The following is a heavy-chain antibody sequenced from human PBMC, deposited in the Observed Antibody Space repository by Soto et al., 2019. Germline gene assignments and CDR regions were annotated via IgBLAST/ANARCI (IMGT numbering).Heavy chain of an antibody. D-gene: IGHD3-22*01. CDR1: GYTFTSYA. CDR3: ARILSYYYDSSGYYLAEDAFDI. Sequence: QVQLVQSGAEVWKPGASVKVSCKPSGYTFTSYAIHWVRLAPGQRLEWMGWINAGNGNARYSQKFQGRVTITRDTSASTAYMELSSLRSEDTAVYYCARILSYYYDSSGYYLAEDAFDIWGQGTMVTVSS. CDR2: INAGNGNA. V-gene: IGHV1-3*01. J-gene: IGHJ3*02.